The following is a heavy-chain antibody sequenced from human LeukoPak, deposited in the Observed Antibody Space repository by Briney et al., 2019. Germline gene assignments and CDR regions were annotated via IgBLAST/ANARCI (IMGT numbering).Heavy chain of an antibody. CDR2: IYYSGST. CDR1: GGSISGDSYY. CDR3: ARLWSGYRPPDY. J-gene: IGHJ4*02. V-gene: IGHV4-39*01. Sequence: SETLSLTCTVSGGSISGDSYYWGWIRQPPGKGLEWIGSIYYSGSTYYNPSLRSRVTISVDTSKSQISLKLRSVTAADTAMYYCARLWSGYRPPDYWGQGTLVTVSS. D-gene: IGHD3-3*01.